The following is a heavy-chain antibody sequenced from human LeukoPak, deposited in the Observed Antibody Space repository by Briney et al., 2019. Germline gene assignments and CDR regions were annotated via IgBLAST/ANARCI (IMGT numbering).Heavy chain of an antibody. CDR1: GFTFGDYA. J-gene: IGHJ6*03. V-gene: IGHV3-49*04. D-gene: IGHD3-22*01. Sequence: PGGSLRLSCTGSGFTFGDYAMSWVRQAPGKGLEWVGFIRSKAYGGTTEYAASVKGRFTISRDDSKSIAYLQMNSLKTEDTAVYYCSNYYDSSGYYAYYYYMDVWGKGTTVTVSS. CDR3: SNYYDSSGYYAYYYYMDV. CDR2: IRSKAYGGTT.